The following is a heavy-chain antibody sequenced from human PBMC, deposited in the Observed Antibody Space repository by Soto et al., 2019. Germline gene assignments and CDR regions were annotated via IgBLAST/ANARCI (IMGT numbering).Heavy chain of an antibody. D-gene: IGHD3-16*01. CDR3: ARWGTTGGLDV. CDR1: GFTFRSYV. Sequence: QVQLVESGGGVVQPGTSLRVSCVASGFTFRSYVIHWVRQAPGKGLEWVALTSYDGTNKYYGDSVRGRFTISRDNSRNTVDLKMDSLRVEDTAVYYCARWGTTGGLDVWGQGTLVSVSS. CDR2: TSYDGTNK. J-gene: IGHJ1*01. V-gene: IGHV3-30*19.